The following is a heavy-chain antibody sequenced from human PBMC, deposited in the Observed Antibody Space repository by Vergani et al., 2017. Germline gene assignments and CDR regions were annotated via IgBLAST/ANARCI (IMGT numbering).Heavy chain of an antibody. V-gene: IGHV1-46*03. CDR3: ARGDYGILTGYRY. CDR1: DYPFSIFY. Sequence: QVQVVQSGVEWKKPGPSVKASGKPPDYPFSIFYLPWFRKAPGQGLEWMGIINPSGGHTNYAQKFKGRVTMTRDTSTSTVYMELSSLRSEDTAIYYCARGDYGILTGYRYWGQGTLVTVSA. CDR2: INPSGGHT. J-gene: IGHJ4*02. D-gene: IGHD3-9*01.